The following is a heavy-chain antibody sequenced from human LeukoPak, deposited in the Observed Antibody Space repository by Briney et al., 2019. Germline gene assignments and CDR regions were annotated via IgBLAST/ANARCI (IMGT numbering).Heavy chain of an antibody. Sequence: ASVKVSCKASGYTFTGYYMHWVRQAPGQGLEWMGWINPNSGGTNYAQKFQGRVTMTRDTSISTAYMEPSSLRSEDTAVYYCARSLTVVTAVDAFDIWGQGTMVTVSS. V-gene: IGHV1-2*02. D-gene: IGHD4-23*01. CDR1: GYTFTGYY. CDR2: INPNSGGT. J-gene: IGHJ3*02. CDR3: ARSLTVVTAVDAFDI.